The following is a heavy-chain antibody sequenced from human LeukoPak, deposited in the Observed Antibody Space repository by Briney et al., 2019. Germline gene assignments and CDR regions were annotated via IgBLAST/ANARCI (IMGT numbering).Heavy chain of an antibody. CDR1: GFTFSGHS. CDR3: AREGDYGDGHYFDY. Sequence: GRSLRLSCAASGFTFSGHSMNWVRHAPGKGLEWVSSISTSSSYIYYADSVKGRFTISRDNAKNSLYLQMNSLRAEDTAVYYCAREGDYGDGHYFDYWGQGTLVTVSS. J-gene: IGHJ4*02. CDR2: ISTSSSYI. V-gene: IGHV3-21*01. D-gene: IGHD4-17*01.